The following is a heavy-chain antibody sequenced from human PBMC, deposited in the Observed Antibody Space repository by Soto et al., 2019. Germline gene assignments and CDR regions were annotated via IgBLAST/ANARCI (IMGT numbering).Heavy chain of an antibody. J-gene: IGHJ6*02. V-gene: IGHV4-39*01. CDR1: GGSISSSSYY. CDR2: IYYSGST. CDR3: ATQTVDTAMVDYYYGMDV. Sequence: SETLSLTCTVSGGSISSSSYYWGWIRQPPGKGLEWIGSIYYSGSTYYNPSLKSRVTISVDTSKNQFSLKLSSVTAADTAVYYCATQTVDTAMVDYYYGMDVWGQGTTVTVSS. D-gene: IGHD5-18*01.